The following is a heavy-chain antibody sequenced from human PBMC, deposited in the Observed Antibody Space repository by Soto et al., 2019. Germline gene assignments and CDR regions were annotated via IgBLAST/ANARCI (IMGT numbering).Heavy chain of an antibody. D-gene: IGHD6-13*01. J-gene: IGHJ5*02. V-gene: IGHV4-30-2*01. CDR3: ARDNTSRSEGWLDP. CDR1: GDSISGGSYS. Sequence: SETLSLTCAVSGDSISGGSYSWTWIRQPPGKGLEWIGYIYHSGNTYFNPSLKSRVTMSVDRSKNHFSLRLSSVTAADTAVYYCARDNTSRSEGWLDPWGPEILVTVSS. CDR2: IYHSGNT.